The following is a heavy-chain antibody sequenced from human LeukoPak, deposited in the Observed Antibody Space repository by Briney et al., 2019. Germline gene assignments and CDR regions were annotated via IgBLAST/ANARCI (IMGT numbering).Heavy chain of an antibody. Sequence: GESLKISCKGSGYSFTSYWIGWVRQMPGKGLEWMGIIYPGDSDTRYSPSFQGQVTISADKSISTAYLQWSSLKASDTAMYYCASLYCSSTSCPLGGFDYWGQGTLVTVPS. CDR3: ASLYCSSTSCPLGGFDY. J-gene: IGHJ4*02. D-gene: IGHD2-2*01. CDR1: GYSFTSYW. CDR2: IYPGDSDT. V-gene: IGHV5-51*01.